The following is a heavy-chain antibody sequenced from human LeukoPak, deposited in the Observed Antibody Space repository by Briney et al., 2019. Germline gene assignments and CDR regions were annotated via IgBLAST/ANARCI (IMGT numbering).Heavy chain of an antibody. CDR3: ASSLNTVMVRPYYLEY. D-gene: IGHD5-18*01. CDR2: ISAVGSST. CDR1: GFTFSDYF. Sequence: GGSLRLSCAASGFTFSDYFMSWVRQAPGKGLEWISYISAVGSSTYFADSVRGRFTVSRDNANNLLYLQMNSLRAEDTAVYYCASSLNTVMVRPYYLEYWGKGTLSTVSS. J-gene: IGHJ4*02. V-gene: IGHV3-11*04.